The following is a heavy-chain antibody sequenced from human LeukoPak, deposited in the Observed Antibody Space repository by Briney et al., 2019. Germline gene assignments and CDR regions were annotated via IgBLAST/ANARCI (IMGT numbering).Heavy chain of an antibody. CDR3: AGGISATGGG. J-gene: IGHJ3*01. CDR1: GFTFSTYW. D-gene: IGHD6-13*01. CDR2: INSDGSIT. V-gene: IGHV3-74*01. Sequence: QTGGSLRLSCAASGFTFSTYWMHWVRQVPGKGLVWVSRINSDGSITTYADSVKGRFTISRDSAKNTLYLQMNSLRVEDTAVYYRAGGISATGGGWGQGTMVTVSS.